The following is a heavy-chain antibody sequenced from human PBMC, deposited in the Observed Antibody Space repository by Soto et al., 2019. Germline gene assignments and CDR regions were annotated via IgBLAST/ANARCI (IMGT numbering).Heavy chain of an antibody. J-gene: IGHJ4*02. D-gene: IGHD2-15*01. V-gene: IGHV1-18*01. CDR1: GYTFTTSG. CDR2: ISVYNGTT. Sequence: VKLVQSGAEVKKPWASVKVSCKASGYTFTTSGVSWVRQSPGQGLEWMGWISVYNGTTQYAQKFQVRVTITTDKSTSTADVEVRGPRSDATDVCYCANSDDVEAPGHCNYWCQGALATASS. CDR3: ANSDDVEAPGHCNY.